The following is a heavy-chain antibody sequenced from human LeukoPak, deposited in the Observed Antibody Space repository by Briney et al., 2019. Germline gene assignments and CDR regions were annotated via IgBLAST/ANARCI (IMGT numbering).Heavy chain of an antibody. CDR3: ARGGHFKYGGKKGLVSRPIDS. Sequence: GGSLRLSCAASGFTLSKHWMTWVRQAPGKGLECVAIIKQDGSEKYYVNSVKGRFTISRDNSKNTLYLQMNSLRVEDTAVYYCARGGHFKYGGKKGLVSRPIDSWGQGTLVTVSS. J-gene: IGHJ4*02. CDR1: GFTLSKHW. D-gene: IGHD4/OR15-4a*01. CDR2: IKQDGSEK. V-gene: IGHV3-7*01.